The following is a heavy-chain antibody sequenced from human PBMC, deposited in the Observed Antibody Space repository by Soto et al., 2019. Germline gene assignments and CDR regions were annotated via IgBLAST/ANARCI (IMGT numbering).Heavy chain of an antibody. V-gene: IGHV3-21*01. CDR1: GFTFSSYS. Sequence: EVQLVESGGGLVKPGGSLRLSCAASGFTFSSYSMNWVRQAPGKGLEWVSSISSSSSYIYYADSVKGRFTISRDNAKNSLYLQMNSLRAEDTAVYYCAGEGYSYGYVGYWGQGTLVTVSS. D-gene: IGHD5-18*01. CDR2: ISSSSSYI. CDR3: AGEGYSYGYVGY. J-gene: IGHJ4*02.